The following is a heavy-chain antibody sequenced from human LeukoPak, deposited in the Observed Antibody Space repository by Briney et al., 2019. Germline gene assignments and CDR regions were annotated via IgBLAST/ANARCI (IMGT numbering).Heavy chain of an antibody. CDR1: GGSFSGYY. D-gene: IGHD3-10*02. CDR3: AELGITMIGGV. CDR2: INHSGST. Sequence: SETLSLTCAVYGGSFSGYYWSWIRQPPGKGLEWIGEINHSGSTNYNPSLKSRVTISVDTSKNQFSLKLSSVTAEDTAVYYCAELGITMIGGVWGKGTTVTISS. V-gene: IGHV4-34*01. J-gene: IGHJ6*04.